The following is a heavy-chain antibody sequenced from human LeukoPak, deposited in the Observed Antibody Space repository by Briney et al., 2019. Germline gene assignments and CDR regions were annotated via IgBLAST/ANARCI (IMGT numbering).Heavy chain of an antibody. CDR1: GFTFSSYS. D-gene: IGHD5-18*01. V-gene: IGHV3-7*01. CDR2: IKQDGSEK. Sequence: GGSLRLSCAASGFTFSSYSLNWVRQAPGKGLEWVANIKQDGSEKYYVDSVKSRFTISRDNAKNSLYLQMNSLRAEDTAVYYCARASYGYQWRELDYWGQGTLVTVSS. J-gene: IGHJ4*02. CDR3: ARASYGYQWRELDY.